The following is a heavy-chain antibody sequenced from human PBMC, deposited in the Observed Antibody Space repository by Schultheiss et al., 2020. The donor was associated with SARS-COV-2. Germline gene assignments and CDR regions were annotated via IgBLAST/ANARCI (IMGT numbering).Heavy chain of an antibody. CDR1: GFSLSTSGVG. J-gene: IGHJ3*02. V-gene: IGHV2-5*02. Sequence: SGPTLVKPTETLTLTCTVSGFSLSTSGVGVGWIRQPPGKALEWLALIYWDDDKRYSPFVKSRLTITKDTSKNQVVLRMTNMDPVDTATYYCAHTWEIFGVVISAFDIWGQGTMVTVSS. CDR2: IYWDDDK. CDR3: AHTWEIFGVVISAFDI. D-gene: IGHD3-3*01.